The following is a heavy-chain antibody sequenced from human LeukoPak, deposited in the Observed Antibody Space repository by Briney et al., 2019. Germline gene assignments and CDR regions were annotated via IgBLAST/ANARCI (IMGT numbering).Heavy chain of an antibody. CDR3: AKDSRYSSGWYAHVSCLCDY. V-gene: IGHV3-30-3*01. CDR2: ISYDGSNK. Sequence: GALRLSCAASGFTFSSYAMHWVRQAPGKGLEWVAVISYDGSNKYYADSVKGRFTISRDNSKNTLYLQMNSLRAEDTAVYYCAKDSRYSSGWYAHVSCLCDYWGQGTLVTVSS. CDR1: GFTFSSYA. J-gene: IGHJ4*02. D-gene: IGHD6-19*01.